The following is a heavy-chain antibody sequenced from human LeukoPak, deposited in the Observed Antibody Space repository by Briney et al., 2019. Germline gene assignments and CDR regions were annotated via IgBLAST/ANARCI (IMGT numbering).Heavy chain of an antibody. CDR1: GGSISSGSYY. CDR3: ARGGEIGDYVGY. CDR2: IYTSGST. V-gene: IGHV4-61*02. Sequence: SETLSLTCTVSGGSISSGSYYWSWIRQPAGKGLEWIGRIYTSGSTNYNPSLKSRVTISVDTSKNQFTLKLSSVTAADTAVYYCARGGEIGDYVGYWGQGTLVTVSS. J-gene: IGHJ4*02. D-gene: IGHD2-21*01.